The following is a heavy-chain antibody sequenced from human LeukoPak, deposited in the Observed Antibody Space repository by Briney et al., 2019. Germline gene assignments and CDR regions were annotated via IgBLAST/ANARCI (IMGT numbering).Heavy chain of an antibody. CDR3: ARGGEEYGIFHY. CDR1: GFTFSSYC. CDR2: IKQDGSEE. J-gene: IGHJ4*02. Sequence: GGSLRLSCAASGFTFSSYCMSWVRQAPGKGLEWVANIKQDGSEEHYVDSVKGRFTISRDNAKNSLYLQMNSLRAEDTAVYYCARGGEEYGIFHYWGQGTLVTVSS. D-gene: IGHD2/OR15-2a*01. V-gene: IGHV3-7*01.